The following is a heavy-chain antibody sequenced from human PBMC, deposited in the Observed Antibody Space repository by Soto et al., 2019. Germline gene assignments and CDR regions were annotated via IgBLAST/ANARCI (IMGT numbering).Heavy chain of an antibody. D-gene: IGHD4-17*01. CDR3: ARKDGDNVYYYGLAV. Sequence: GGSLRLSCAASGFSISTYNMNWVRQAPGKGLEWVSYISSTSSYIYYTGSVKGRFTISRNNAKNSLYLQMNSLRVEDTAVYYCARKDGDNVYYYGLAVWGQGITVTVSS. J-gene: IGHJ6*02. V-gene: IGHV3-21*01. CDR2: ISSTSSYI. CDR1: GFSISTYN.